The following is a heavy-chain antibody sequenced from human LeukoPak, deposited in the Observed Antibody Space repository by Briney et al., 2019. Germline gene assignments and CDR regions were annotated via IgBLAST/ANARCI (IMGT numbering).Heavy chain of an antibody. Sequence: ASVKVSCKASGGTFSSYAISWVRQAPGQGLEWMGRIIPILGIANYAQKFQGRVTITADKSTSTAYMELSSLRSEDTAVYYCARDPVLTHWYFVLWGRGTLVTVSS. CDR1: GGTFSSYA. CDR3: ARDPVLTHWYFVL. V-gene: IGHV1-69*04. J-gene: IGHJ2*01. CDR2: IIPILGIA. D-gene: IGHD2-8*01.